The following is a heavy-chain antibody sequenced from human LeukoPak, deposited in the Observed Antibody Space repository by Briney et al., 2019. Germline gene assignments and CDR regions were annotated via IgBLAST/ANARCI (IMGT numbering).Heavy chain of an antibody. J-gene: IGHJ4*02. CDR1: GFTFNSHH. V-gene: IGHV3-48*02. CDR3: ARDRPNWGIDG. D-gene: IGHD7-27*01. CDR2: ISSGSNAI. Sequence: PGRSLTLSCAASGFTFNSHHMNWVRQAPGKGLQWVSYISSGSNAINYADSVKDRFTMSRDNAKSSLFLQMNSLRDEDTAVYYCARDRPNWGIDGCGQATLVTVSS.